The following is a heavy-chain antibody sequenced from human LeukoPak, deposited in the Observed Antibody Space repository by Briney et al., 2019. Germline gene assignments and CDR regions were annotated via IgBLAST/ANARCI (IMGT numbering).Heavy chain of an antibody. V-gene: IGHV4-59*01. J-gene: IGHJ4*02. CDR1: GGSIRSYY. Sequence: PSETLSLTCTVSGGSIRSYYWSWIRQPPGKGLEWIGYIYYSESANYNPSLESRVTISVDTSKNQFSLKLSSVTAADTAVYYCARGVYIAAAQYGYWGQGTLVTVSS. CDR3: ARGVYIAAAQYGY. CDR2: IYYSESA. D-gene: IGHD6-13*01.